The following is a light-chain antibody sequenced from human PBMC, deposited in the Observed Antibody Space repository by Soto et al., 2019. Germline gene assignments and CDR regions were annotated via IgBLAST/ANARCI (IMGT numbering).Light chain of an antibody. CDR1: QSVSSSY. J-gene: IGKJ2*01. V-gene: IGKV3-20*01. Sequence: EIVLTQSPGTLSLSPGERATLSCRASQSVSSSYFAWYQQKPGQAPRLLIYGASSRATGIPDRFSGSGSGTDFTLTISRLEPEDFVVYYCQQYGSSSWYTFGQGTKLEIK. CDR2: GAS. CDR3: QQYGSSSWYT.